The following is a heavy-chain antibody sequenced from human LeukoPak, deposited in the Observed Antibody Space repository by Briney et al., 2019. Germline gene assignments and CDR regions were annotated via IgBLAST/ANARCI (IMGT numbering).Heavy chain of an antibody. CDR1: GVSIRSYY. CDR3: ARGGSSGYPAWAFDI. D-gene: IGHD3-22*01. Sequence: SETLSLTCTVSGVSIRSYYWNWIRQPPGKELEWIGSIYYSGRTNYNPSLRSRVTMSVDTSKNQFSLNLYSVTAADTAVYYCARGGSSGYPAWAFDIWGQGTMVTVSS. J-gene: IGHJ3*02. CDR2: IYYSGRT. V-gene: IGHV4-59*01.